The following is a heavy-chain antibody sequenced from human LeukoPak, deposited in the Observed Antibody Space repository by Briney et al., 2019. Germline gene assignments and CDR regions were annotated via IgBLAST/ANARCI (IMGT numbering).Heavy chain of an antibody. CDR2: ISYDGSNK. D-gene: IGHD1-26*01. Sequence: GGSLRLSCAASGFTFSSYGMHWVRQAPGKGLEWVAVISYDGSNKYYADSVKGRFTISRDNSKNTLYLQMNSLRAEDTAVYYCARAKSGSYQGVDYWGQGTLVTVSS. CDR3: ARAKSGSYQGVDY. V-gene: IGHV3-30*03. J-gene: IGHJ4*02. CDR1: GFTFSSYG.